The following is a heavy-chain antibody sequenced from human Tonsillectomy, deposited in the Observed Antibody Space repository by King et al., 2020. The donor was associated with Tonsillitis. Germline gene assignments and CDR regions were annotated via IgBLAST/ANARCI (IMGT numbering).Heavy chain of an antibody. V-gene: IGHV3-53*01. J-gene: IGHJ4*02. CDR1: GFTVGTTY. CDR3: ARDRSSGWFSLDY. Sequence: VQLVESGGGLIQPGGSLRLSCVASGFTVGTTYMNWVRQAPGKGLEWVSGMYSGSTTYYADSVKGRLTISRDTAKNTLYLQMNNLRVEDTAVYYCARDRSSGWFSLDYWGQGTLVTVSS. D-gene: IGHD6-19*01. CDR2: MYSGSTT.